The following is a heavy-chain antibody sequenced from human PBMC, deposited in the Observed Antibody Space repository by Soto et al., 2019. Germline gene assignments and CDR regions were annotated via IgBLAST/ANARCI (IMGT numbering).Heavy chain of an antibody. V-gene: IGHV4-39*01. CDR1: GGSISSSNYY. CDR3: ARIITMIVVVLGHASDI. D-gene: IGHD3-22*01. CDR2: IYYSGST. J-gene: IGHJ3*02. Sequence: SETLSLTCTVSGGSISSSNYYWGWVRQPPRKGLEWIGSIYYSGSTYYNPSLMRRVTISVDTSKNQFSLKLSSVTAADTAVYYWARIITMIVVVLGHASDIWGQGTMVT.